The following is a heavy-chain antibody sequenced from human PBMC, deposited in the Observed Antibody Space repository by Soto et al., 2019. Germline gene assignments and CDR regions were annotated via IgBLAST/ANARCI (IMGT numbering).Heavy chain of an antibody. CDR2: IQSGGPT. V-gene: IGHV3-66*01. CDR3: ARDDVPCDGGRCYGVPLDV. CDR1: GFTVSSKY. Sequence: HPGGSLRLSCAASGFTVSSKYMSWVRQAPGKGLEWVSLIQSGGPTYYADSVKGRFTISRDTSENTVHLQMDSLRAEDTAVYYCARDDVPCDGGRCYGVPLDVWRKGTTVTVSS. J-gene: IGHJ6*04. D-gene: IGHD2-15*01.